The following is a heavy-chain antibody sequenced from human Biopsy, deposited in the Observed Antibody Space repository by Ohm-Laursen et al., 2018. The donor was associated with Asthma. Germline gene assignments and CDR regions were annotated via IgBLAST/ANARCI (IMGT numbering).Heavy chain of an antibody. CDR1: GGSISSTFYY. D-gene: IGHD2-15*01. J-gene: IGHJ3*02. Sequence: SETLSLTCIVSGGSISSTFYYWGWIRQPPGKGLEWIGNIYKSGQVYYNLSLKSRVTISVDTSKNQFSLQLRSVTAADTAVYYCARQKVVAAEGPFDRWGQGTMVIVSS. V-gene: IGHV4-39*01. CDR3: ARQKVVAAEGPFDR. CDR2: IYKSGQV.